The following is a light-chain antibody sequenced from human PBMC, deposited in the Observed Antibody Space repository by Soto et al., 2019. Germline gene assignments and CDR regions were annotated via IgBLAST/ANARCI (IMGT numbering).Light chain of an antibody. CDR3: CSYVGSYSYV. CDR2: DVI. Sequence: QSVLTQTRSVSGSPGQSVTVSCIGTSSDVGGYNSVSWYQEQPGKASKLMIYDVIKRPPGVPVLFSGSKPGNTASLTISSLLAEDEADYYCCSYVGSYSYVFGTGTKVTVL. V-gene: IGLV2-11*01. CDR1: SSDVGGYNS. J-gene: IGLJ1*01.